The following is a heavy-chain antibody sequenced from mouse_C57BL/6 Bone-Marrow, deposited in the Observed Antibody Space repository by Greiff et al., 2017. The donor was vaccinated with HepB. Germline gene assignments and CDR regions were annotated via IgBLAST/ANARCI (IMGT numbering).Heavy chain of an antibody. CDR1: GYTFTSYG. V-gene: IGHV1-81*01. CDR2: IYPRSGNT. J-gene: IGHJ3*01. D-gene: IGHD1-1*01. Sequence: QVQLQQSGAELARPGASVKLSCKASGYTFTSYGISWVKQRTGQGLEWIGEIYPRSGNTYYNEKFKGKATLTAAKSSSTAYMELRSLTSEDSAVYFCARERGYYYGSLPWFAYWGQGTLVTVSA. CDR3: ARERGYYYGSLPWFAY.